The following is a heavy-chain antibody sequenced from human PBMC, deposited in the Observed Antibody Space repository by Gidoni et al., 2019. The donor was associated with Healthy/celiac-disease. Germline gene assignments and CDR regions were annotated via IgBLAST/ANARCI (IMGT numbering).Heavy chain of an antibody. CDR3: ASVGDSSGTGAGY. CDR1: AFTFSSYW. J-gene: IGHJ4*02. Sequence: EVQLVESGGGFVQPGGSLIPSCYASAFTFSSYWMHWVRQAPGKGLVWVSRINSDGSSASYADSVKGRFTISRDKAKNTLYLQMNSLRAEDTAVYYCASVGDSSGTGAGYWGQGTLVTVSS. D-gene: IGHD3-22*01. V-gene: IGHV3-74*01. CDR2: INSDGSSA.